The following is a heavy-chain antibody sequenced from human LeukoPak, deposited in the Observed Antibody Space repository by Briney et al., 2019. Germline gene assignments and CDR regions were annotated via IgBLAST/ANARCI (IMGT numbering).Heavy chain of an antibody. J-gene: IGHJ4*02. Sequence: GGSLRLSCVASGFTFSSNGMHWVRQAPGKGLEWVAVIWYDGSNKYYADSVKGRFTISRDNSKNTLYLQMNSLRAEDTGVYYCATDYGFGRHWGQGVLVIVSS. D-gene: IGHD1-26*01. CDR3: ATDYGFGRH. CDR2: IWYDGSNK. V-gene: IGHV3-33*01. CDR1: GFTFSSNG.